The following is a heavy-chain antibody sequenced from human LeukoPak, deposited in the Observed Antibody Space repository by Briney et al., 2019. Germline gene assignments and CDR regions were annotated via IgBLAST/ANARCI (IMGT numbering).Heavy chain of an antibody. CDR3: ARQGISFGDQTGTLLY. CDR2: IYYSGST. Sequence: PSETLSLTCTVSGGSISSDYWSWIRQPPGKGLEWIGYIYYSGSTNYNPSLKSRVTISVDTSKNQFSLKLSSVTAADTAVYYCARQGISFGDQTGTLLYWGQGTLVTVSS. J-gene: IGHJ4*02. CDR1: GGSISSDY. V-gene: IGHV4-59*01. D-gene: IGHD3-10*01.